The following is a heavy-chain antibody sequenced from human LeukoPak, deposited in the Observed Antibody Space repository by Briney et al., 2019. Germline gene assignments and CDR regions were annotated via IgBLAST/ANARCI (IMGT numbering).Heavy chain of an antibody. CDR3: ARSSDIVLMVYAIEYYFDY. D-gene: IGHD2-8*01. V-gene: IGHV1-69*05. CDR1: GGTFSSYA. CDR2: IIPIVGKA. Sequence: SVKVSCKDSGGTFSSYAIRWVRQAPGQGVEWMGRIIPIVGKAKYAQKLQGRVTITRDESTSTAYMEMRRLRSEDTAVYYCARSSDIVLMVYAIEYYFDYWGQGTLVTVSS. J-gene: IGHJ4*02.